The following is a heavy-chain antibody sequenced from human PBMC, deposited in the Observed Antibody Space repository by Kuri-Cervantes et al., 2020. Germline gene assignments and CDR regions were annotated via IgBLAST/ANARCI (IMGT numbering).Heavy chain of an antibody. CDR3: AREGWSYVAFDI. J-gene: IGHJ3*02. Sequence: SETLSLTCAVYGGSFSGYYWSWIRQPPGKGLEWIGEINHSGSTNYNPSLKSRVTISVDTSKNQFSLKLSSVTAADTAVYYCAREGWSYVAFDIWGQGTMVTVSS. D-gene: IGHD3-16*01. CDR1: GGSFSGYY. V-gene: IGHV4-34*01. CDR2: INHSGST.